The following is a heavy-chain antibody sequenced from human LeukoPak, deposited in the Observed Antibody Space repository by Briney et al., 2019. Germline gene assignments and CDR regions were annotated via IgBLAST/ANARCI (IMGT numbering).Heavy chain of an antibody. D-gene: IGHD3-10*01. CDR3: AKGPRDYYGSGSYFNGDY. CDR1: GFTFSSYA. Sequence: GRSLRLSCAASGFTFSSYAMHWVRQAPGKGLEWVAVISYDGSNKYYADSVKGRFTISRDNSKNTLYLQMNSLRAEDTAVYYCAKGPRDYYGSGSYFNGDYWGPGTLVTVST. J-gene: IGHJ4*02. CDR2: ISYDGSNK. V-gene: IGHV3-30-3*01.